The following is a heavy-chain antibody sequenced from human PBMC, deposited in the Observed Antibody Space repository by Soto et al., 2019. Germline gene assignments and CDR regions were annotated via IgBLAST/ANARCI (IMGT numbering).Heavy chain of an antibody. Sequence: SETLSLTCTVSGGSISSYYWSWIRQPAGQGLEWIGRIYTSGSTNYNTSLKSRVTMSVDTSKNQFSLKLSSVTAADTAVYYCARGRIGQLEKNWFDPWGQGTLVTVSS. CDR1: GGSISSYY. D-gene: IGHD6-13*01. CDR2: IYTSGST. V-gene: IGHV4-4*07. J-gene: IGHJ5*02. CDR3: ARGRIGQLEKNWFDP.